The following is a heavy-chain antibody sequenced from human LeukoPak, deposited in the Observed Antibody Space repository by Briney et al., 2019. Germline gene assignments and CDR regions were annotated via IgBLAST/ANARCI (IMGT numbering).Heavy chain of an antibody. CDR1: GGSFSGYY. V-gene: IGHV4-34*01. D-gene: IGHD2-8*01. CDR3: ARVGARLGYCTNGVCYRGFDP. CDR2: INHSGST. J-gene: IGHJ5*02. Sequence: RSSEALSLTCAVYGGSFSGYYWSWIRQPPGKGLEWIGEINHSGSTNYNPSLKSRVTISVDTSKNQFSLKLSSVTAADTAVYYCARVGARLGYCTNGVCYRGFDPWGQGTLVTVSS.